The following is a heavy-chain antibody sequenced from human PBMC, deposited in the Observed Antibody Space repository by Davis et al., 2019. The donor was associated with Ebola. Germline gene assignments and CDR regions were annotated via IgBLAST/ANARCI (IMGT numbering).Heavy chain of an antibody. V-gene: IGHV3-74*01. CDR1: GFAFSNSW. CDR2: INSDGTTT. D-gene: IGHD6-19*01. Sequence: PGGSLRLSCAASGFAFSNSWMHWVRQIPGKGLVWVSRINSDGTTTSYADSVKGRFTISRDNSKNTLYLQMNSLRAEDTAVYYCAKEDGVAVVGTDYWGQGTLVTVSA. CDR3: AKEDGVAVVGTDY. J-gene: IGHJ4*02.